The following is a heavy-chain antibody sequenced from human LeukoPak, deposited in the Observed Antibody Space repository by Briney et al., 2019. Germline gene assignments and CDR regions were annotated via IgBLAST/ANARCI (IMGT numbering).Heavy chain of an antibody. D-gene: IGHD2-15*01. Sequence: GGSLRLSCEASGFTFSSYTVNWVRQAPGKGLEWVSSISSSSYIYYADSVKGRFTISRDNAKNSLCLQMNSLRAEDTAVYYCTKGGGDSCCEWGQGTLVTVSS. J-gene: IGHJ4*02. V-gene: IGHV3-21*01. CDR3: TKGGGDSCCE. CDR1: GFTFSSYT. CDR2: ISSSSYI.